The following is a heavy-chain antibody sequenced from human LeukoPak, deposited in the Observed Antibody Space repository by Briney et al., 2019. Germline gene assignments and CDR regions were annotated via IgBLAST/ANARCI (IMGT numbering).Heavy chain of an antibody. Sequence: GGSLRLSCAASGFTFSSHGMNWVRQAPGKGLEWISYISSSSSTIYYADSVKGRFTISRDNAKNSLYLQMNSLRAEDTAVYYCASRYCSSTSCYDYNYFDYWGQGTLVTVSS. CDR1: GFTFSSHG. V-gene: IGHV3-48*01. D-gene: IGHD2-2*01. CDR2: ISSSSSTI. CDR3: ASRYCSSTSCYDYNYFDY. J-gene: IGHJ4*02.